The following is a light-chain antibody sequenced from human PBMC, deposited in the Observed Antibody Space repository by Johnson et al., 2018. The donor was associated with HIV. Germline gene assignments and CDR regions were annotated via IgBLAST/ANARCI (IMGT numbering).Light chain of an antibody. CDR2: ERN. CDR3: GTWDDSLSALYV. J-gene: IGLJ1*01. Sequence: QSVLTQPPSVSAAPGQKVTISCSGSSSNIGNNYVSWYQQLPGTAPKLLIYERNKRPSGIPDRFSGSKSATSGTLGITGLQTGDEADYYCGTWDDSLSALYVFGTGTKVTVL. CDR1: SSNIGNNY. V-gene: IGLV1-51*02.